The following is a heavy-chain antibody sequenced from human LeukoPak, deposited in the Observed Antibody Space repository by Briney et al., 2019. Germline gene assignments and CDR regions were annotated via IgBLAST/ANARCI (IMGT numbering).Heavy chain of an antibody. CDR1: GYSISSGYY. CDR2: IYHSGST. J-gene: IGHJ5*02. V-gene: IGHV4-38-2*02. D-gene: IGHD6-13*01. CDR3: ARGPSSST. Sequence: SETLSLTCTVSGYSISSGYYWGWIRQPPGQGLEWIGSIYHSGSTYYNPSLKSRVTISVDTSKNQFSLKLSSVTAADTAVYYYARGPSSSTWGQGTLVTVSS.